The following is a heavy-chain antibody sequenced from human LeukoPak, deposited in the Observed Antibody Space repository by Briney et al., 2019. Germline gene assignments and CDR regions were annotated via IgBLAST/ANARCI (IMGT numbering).Heavy chain of an antibody. CDR1: GYSFTSYW. CDR2: IDPSDSYT. D-gene: IGHD1-26*01. J-gene: IGHJ6*02. CDR3: ARHFLGELPDMDV. Sequence: GESLKISCQGSGYSFTSYWISWVRQMPGKGLEWMGRIDPSDSYTKYSPSFQGHVTISGDESISTAYLQWSSLKAPDTAMYYCARHFLGELPDMDVWGQGTTVTVSS. V-gene: IGHV5-10-1*01.